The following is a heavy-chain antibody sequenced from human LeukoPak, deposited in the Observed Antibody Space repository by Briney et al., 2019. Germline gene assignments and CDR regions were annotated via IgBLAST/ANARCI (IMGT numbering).Heavy chain of an antibody. V-gene: IGHV3-7*01. D-gene: IGHD3-3*01. CDR1: GFTFSDYW. J-gene: IGHJ4*02. CDR2: IRDDGSEK. Sequence: GGSLRLSCAASGFTFSDYWMLWVRQAPGKGPEWVAHIRDDGSEKNYVDSVKGRFTLSRDNSQMPLYLQMNRLRVTDTPVYYCSADRKAGSWDPRFELGGRGTLVRVS. CDR3: SADRKAGSWDPRFEL.